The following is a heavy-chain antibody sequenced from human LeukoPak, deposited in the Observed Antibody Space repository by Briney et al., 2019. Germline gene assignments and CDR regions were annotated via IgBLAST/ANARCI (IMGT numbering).Heavy chain of an antibody. CDR1: GGSISSGSYY. V-gene: IGHV4-61*02. J-gene: IGHJ6*03. Sequence: PSETLSLTCTVSGGSISSGSYYWSWLRQPAGKGLEWIGRIYTSGSTNYNPSLKSRVTISVDTSKNQFSLKLSSVTAADTAVYYRARGPAGWELGEGYYYYLDVLGKGTTVTVSS. D-gene: IGHD1-26*01. CDR3: ARGPAGWELGEGYYYYLDV. CDR2: IYTSGST.